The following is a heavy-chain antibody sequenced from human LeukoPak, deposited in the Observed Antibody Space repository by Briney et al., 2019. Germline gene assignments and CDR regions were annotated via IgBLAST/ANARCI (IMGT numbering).Heavy chain of an antibody. CDR3: VKQAFGDYLYYFDH. J-gene: IGHJ4*02. V-gene: IGHV3-23*01. Sequence: PGGSLRLSCAASGFIFSTYVMTWVRQVPGKGLEWVSSINTSGGRTHYADSVKGRFTISRDNSKNTLYLQMSGLRVEDTAVYYCVKQAFGDYLYYFDHWGQGTLVTVSS. CDR2: INTSGGRT. D-gene: IGHD4-17*01. CDR1: GFIFSTYV.